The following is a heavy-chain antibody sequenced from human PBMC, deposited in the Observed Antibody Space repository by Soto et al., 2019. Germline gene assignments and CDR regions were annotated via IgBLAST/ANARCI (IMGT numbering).Heavy chain of an antibody. Sequence: QVQLQESGPGLVKPSGTLSLTCSVSGYSVTNDNWWSWLRQPPGRGLEWIAEIYHGGNTNYRPSLGGGGTIPMDKSNNQFSLKLVFVSAADRTVYFCASGGGGGNFWGQGILVTVSS. CDR1: GYSVTNDNW. CDR2: IYHGGNT. D-gene: IGHD3-16*01. CDR3: ASGGGGGNF. V-gene: IGHV4-4*02. J-gene: IGHJ4*02.